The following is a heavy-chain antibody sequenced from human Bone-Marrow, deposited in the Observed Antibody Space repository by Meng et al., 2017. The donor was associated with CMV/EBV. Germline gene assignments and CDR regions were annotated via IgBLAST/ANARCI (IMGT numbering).Heavy chain of an antibody. J-gene: IGHJ5*02. D-gene: IGHD7-27*01. Sequence: SAYPFTSYGISRLRPAPGQGLEWMGWTSAYTGNTNYAQKLQGRVTMTTATSTSTAYMGLRSLGSADTAVYYCARVLDLGIDNWFDPWGQGTLVTVSS. CDR1: AYPFTSYG. CDR2: TSAYTGNT. CDR3: ARVLDLGIDNWFDP. V-gene: IGHV1-18*01.